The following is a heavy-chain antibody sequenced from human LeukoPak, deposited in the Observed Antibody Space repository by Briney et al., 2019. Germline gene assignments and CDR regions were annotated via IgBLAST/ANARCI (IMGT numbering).Heavy chain of an antibody. V-gene: IGHV3-7*03. J-gene: IGHJ4*02. CDR3: ASYFGDYAPGEDY. D-gene: IGHD4-17*01. Sequence: GGSLRLSCAASGFTFSSYWMSWVRQAPGKGLEWVANIKQDGSEKYYVDSVKGRFTISRDNAENSLYLQMNSLRAEDTAVYYCASYFGDYAPGEDYWGQGTLVTVSS. CDR1: GFTFSSYW. CDR2: IKQDGSEK.